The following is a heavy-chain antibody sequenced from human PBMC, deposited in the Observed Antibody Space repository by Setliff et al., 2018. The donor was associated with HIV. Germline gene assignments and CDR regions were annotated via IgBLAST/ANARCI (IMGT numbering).Heavy chain of an antibody. CDR3: ARGHLGSYFPNYYYYGMDV. V-gene: IGHV4-31*03. D-gene: IGHD1-26*01. J-gene: IGHJ6*02. Sequence: SETLSLTCTVSGGFISTGGYSWSWIRQPPGKGLEWIGYIYYSGSTYYNPSLKSRVTISVDTSKNQFSLKLSSVTAADTAVYYCARGHLGSYFPNYYYYGMDVWGQGTTVTVSS. CDR2: IYYSGST. CDR1: GGFISTGGYS.